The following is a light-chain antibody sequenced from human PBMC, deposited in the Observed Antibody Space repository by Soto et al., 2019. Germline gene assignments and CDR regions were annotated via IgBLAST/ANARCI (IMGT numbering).Light chain of an antibody. CDR2: AAS. V-gene: IGKV1-27*01. J-gene: IGKJ4*01. CDR3: QKYNSAPHT. CDR1: EGISNY. Sequence: DIQMTQAPSSLSASVGDRVTITCRAREGISNYLAWYQQKPGKVPKLLIYAASTLQSGVPSRFSGSGSGTDFTLTISSLQPEDVATYYCQKYNSAPHTFGGGTKVDIK.